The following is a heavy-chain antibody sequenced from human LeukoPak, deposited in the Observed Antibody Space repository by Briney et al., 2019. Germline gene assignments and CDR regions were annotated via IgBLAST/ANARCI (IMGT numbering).Heavy chain of an antibody. D-gene: IGHD3/OR15-3a*01. CDR3: ARDWTDGNY. J-gene: IGHJ4*02. CDR2: IYSSGST. Sequence: GGSLRLSCAASGFTFSSYYMSWVRQAPGKGLEWVSVIYSSGSTYYAHSVNCRVTISRDNSQNTLYLQMNNLRAEDTAVYCCARDWTDGNYWGQGTLVTVSS. CDR1: GFTFSSYY. V-gene: IGHV3-66*01.